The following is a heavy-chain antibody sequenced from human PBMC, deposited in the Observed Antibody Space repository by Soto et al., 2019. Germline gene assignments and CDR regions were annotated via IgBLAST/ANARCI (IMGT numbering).Heavy chain of an antibody. V-gene: IGHV4-39*07. J-gene: IGHJ5*02. CDR1: GGSISSSSYY. CDR3: ARDRGYCSGGSCYSGWFDP. CDR2: INYSGST. D-gene: IGHD2-15*01. Sequence: LSLTCTVSGGSISSSSYYWGWIRQPPGKGLEWIGNINYSGSTYYNPSLKSRVTISVDRSKNQFSLKLSSVTAADTAVFYFARDRGYCSGGSCYSGWFDPWGQGTLVTVSS.